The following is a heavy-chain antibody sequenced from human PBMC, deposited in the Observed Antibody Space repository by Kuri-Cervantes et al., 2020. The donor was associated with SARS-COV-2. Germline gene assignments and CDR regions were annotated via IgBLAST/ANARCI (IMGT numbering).Heavy chain of an antibody. D-gene: IGHD6-13*01. J-gene: IGHJ5*02. V-gene: IGHV3-7*04. Sequence: GESLKISCAASGFTFSSYWMSWVRQAPGKGLEWVANIKQDGSEKYYVDSVKGRFTISRDNAKNSLYLQVNSLRAEDTAVYYCARGSSSLDWGYNWFDPWGQGTLVTVSS. CDR1: GFTFSSYW. CDR2: IKQDGSEK. CDR3: ARGSSSLDWGYNWFDP.